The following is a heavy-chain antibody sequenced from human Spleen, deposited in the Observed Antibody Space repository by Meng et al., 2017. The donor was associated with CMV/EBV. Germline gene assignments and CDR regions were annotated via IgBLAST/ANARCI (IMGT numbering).Heavy chain of an antibody. CDR2: INHSGST. CDR3: ARGYCSSTSCYSYSV. CDR1: GGSFSGYY. D-gene: IGHD2-2*01. V-gene: IGHV4-34*01. Sequence: SETLSLTCAVYGGSFSGYYWSWIRQPPGKGLEWIGEINHSGSTNYNPSLKSRVTISVDTSKNQFSLKLSSVTAADTAVYYCARGYCSSTSCYSYSVWGQGTTVTVSS. J-gene: IGHJ6*02.